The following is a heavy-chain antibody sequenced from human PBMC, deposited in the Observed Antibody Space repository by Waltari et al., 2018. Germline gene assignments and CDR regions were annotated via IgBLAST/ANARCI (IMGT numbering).Heavy chain of an antibody. D-gene: IGHD5-12*01. CDR3: ATYIGASIGTAAFDV. V-gene: IGHV4-39*02. CDR2: VSYNGPP. CDR1: GGSITSNRHY. Sequence: QLQLQESGPGLGKPSETLSLTCSVSGGSITSNRHYWAWIRQPPGQGMEWIGTVSYNGPPYSSPSLKSRVTVSRDTSKNHLSLKLGSVTAAATAVYYCATYIGASIGTAAFDVWGQGTMVTVSS. J-gene: IGHJ3*01.